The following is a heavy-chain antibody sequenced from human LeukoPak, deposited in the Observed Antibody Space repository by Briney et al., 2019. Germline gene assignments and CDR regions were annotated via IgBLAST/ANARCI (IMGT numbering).Heavy chain of an antibody. J-gene: IGHJ6*02. Sequence: GASVKVSCKASGYTFTSYGISWVRQAPGQGLDWMGWISPYNGNTNYAQKLQGRVTMTTDTSTSTAYMELRSLRSDDTAVYYCARDVPCSGGSCRYSFYYYYGMDVWGQGTTVTVSS. CDR1: GYTFTSYG. D-gene: IGHD2-15*01. V-gene: IGHV1-18*01. CDR2: ISPYNGNT. CDR3: ARDVPCSGGSCRYSFYYYYGMDV.